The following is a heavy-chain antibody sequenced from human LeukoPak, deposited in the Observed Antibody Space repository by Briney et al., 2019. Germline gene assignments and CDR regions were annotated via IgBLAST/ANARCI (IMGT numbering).Heavy chain of an antibody. D-gene: IGHD5-24*01. J-gene: IGHJ4*02. CDR2: INPSDGST. CDR1: GYTFTSYD. CDR3: ARDVAREFDY. V-gene: IGHV1-46*01. Sequence: ASVKISCKASGYTFTSYDLNWVRRATGQGLEWMGVINPSDGSTNYAQKFQGRVTMTRDTSTSTVYMELDSLRFEDTAVYYCARDVAREFDYWGQGTLVTVSS.